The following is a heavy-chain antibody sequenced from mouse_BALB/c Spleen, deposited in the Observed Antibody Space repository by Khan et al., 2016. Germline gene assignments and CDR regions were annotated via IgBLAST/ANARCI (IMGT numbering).Heavy chain of an antibody. Sequence: VQLQQSGAELVRSGASVKLSCTASVFNIKDYYMHWVKQRPEQGLEWIGWIDPENGDTEYAPKFQGKATMTADTSSNAAYLQFSRLTSEDSAVYYCNAIYYGSYIYFDYWGQGTTLTVSS. V-gene: IGHV14-4*02. CDR1: VFNIKDYY. D-gene: IGHD2-1*01. J-gene: IGHJ2*01. CDR3: NAIYYGSYIYFDY. CDR2: IDPENGDT.